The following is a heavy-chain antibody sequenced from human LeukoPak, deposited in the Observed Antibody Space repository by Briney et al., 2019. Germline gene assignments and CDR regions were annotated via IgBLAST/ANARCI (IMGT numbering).Heavy chain of an antibody. D-gene: IGHD6-19*01. CDR3: ARSDNSGWLPLDY. CDR1: GFSLTTRGVG. V-gene: IGHV2-5*02. CDR2: IYWDNDK. J-gene: IGHJ4*02. Sequence: SGPTLVKPTQTLTLTCTFSGFSLTTRGVGVAWIRQPPGKALEWLGLIYWDNDKHYRPSLESRLTITKDTSQNQVFLTMTNMDPVDSATYYCARSDNSGWLPLDYWGQGTLVTVSS.